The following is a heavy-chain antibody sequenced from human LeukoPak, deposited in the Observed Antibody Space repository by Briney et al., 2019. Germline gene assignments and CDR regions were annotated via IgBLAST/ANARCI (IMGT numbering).Heavy chain of an antibody. V-gene: IGHV4-39*07. CDR1: GGSISSSSYY. Sequence: SETLSLTCTVSGGSISSSSYYWGWLRQPPGKGLEWIGSIYYSGSTNYNPSLKSRVTMSVDTSKNQFSLKLSSVTAADTAVYYCARDFVAGRAKAFDIWGQGTMVTVSS. CDR2: IYYSGST. J-gene: IGHJ3*02. D-gene: IGHD6-19*01. CDR3: ARDFVAGRAKAFDI.